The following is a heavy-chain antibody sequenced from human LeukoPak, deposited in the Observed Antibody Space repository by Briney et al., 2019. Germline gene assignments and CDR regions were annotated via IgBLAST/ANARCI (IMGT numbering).Heavy chain of an antibody. CDR2: IYSSGST. V-gene: IGHV4-59*12. Sequence: SETLSLTCTVSGGSISSYYWSWIRQPPGKGLEWIGYIYSSGSTDYNPSLKSRVTISVDTSKSQVSLKLSSVTAADTAIYYCARDTSTFYFDYWGQGALVTVSS. CDR1: GGSISSYY. J-gene: IGHJ4*02. CDR3: ARDTSTFYFDY. D-gene: IGHD3-16*01.